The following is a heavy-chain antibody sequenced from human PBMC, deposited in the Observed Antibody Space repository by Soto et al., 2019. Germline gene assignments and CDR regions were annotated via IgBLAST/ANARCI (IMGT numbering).Heavy chain of an antibody. V-gene: IGHV3-23*01. CDR1: GFIFDTFD. CDR3: TKGAWLDDF. Sequence: EVQLLGSGGGLVQPGGSLRLSCAASGFIFDTFDMSWVRQAPGKGLEWVSAIIGHNGRTYYADSVTGRLTTSKDNSNKTLYLQMNSLRVEDTAIFYCTKGAWLDDFCGQGVLVTVSS. D-gene: IGHD6-19*01. J-gene: IGHJ4*02. CDR2: IIGHNGRT.